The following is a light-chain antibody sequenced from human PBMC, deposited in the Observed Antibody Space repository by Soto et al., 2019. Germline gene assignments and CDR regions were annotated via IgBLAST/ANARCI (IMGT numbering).Light chain of an antibody. Sequence: QSVLTQPASVSGSPGQSITISCIGTSNDVGTSDLVSWYQQHPDTAPKLLIYGASKRPSGVSNRFSGSKSGNTASLTISGLQAEDEADYYCCSYSSTGPYVLGTGTKVTVL. J-gene: IGLJ1*01. CDR3: CSYSSTGPYV. CDR1: SNDVGTSDL. V-gene: IGLV2-23*01. CDR2: GAS.